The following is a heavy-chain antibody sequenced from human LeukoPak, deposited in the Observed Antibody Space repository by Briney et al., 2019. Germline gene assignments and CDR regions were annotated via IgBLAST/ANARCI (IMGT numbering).Heavy chain of an antibody. V-gene: IGHV4-59*08. J-gene: IGHJ4*02. D-gene: IGHD6-19*01. CDR1: GGTLSSYY. CDR3: ARWYSSGWAFDY. CDR2: IHYGGST. Sequence: SETLSLTCTVSGGTLSSYYWNWIRQPPGKGLEWIGYIHYGGSTKYNPSLKSRVTISVDTSKNQFSLKLSSVTAADTAVYYCARWYSSGWAFDYWGQGTLVTVSS.